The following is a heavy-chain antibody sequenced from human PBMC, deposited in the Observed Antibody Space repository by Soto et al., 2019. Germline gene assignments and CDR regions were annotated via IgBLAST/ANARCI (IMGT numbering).Heavy chain of an antibody. J-gene: IGHJ4*02. CDR2: INPSGGST. CDR1: GYTFTSYY. D-gene: IGHD3-22*01. Sequence: ASVKVSCKASGYTFTSYYMHWVRQAPGQGLEWMGIINPSGGSTSYAQKFQGRVTMTRDTSTSTVYMELSSLRSEDTAVYYCARDLSDLDYYDSSGYSLWYWGQGTLVTVSS. V-gene: IGHV1-46*01. CDR3: ARDLSDLDYYDSSGYSLWY.